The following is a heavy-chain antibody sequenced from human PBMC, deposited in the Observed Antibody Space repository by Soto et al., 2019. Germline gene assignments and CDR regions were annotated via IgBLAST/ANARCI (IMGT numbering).Heavy chain of an antibody. CDR3: AREDGSGSYYNVGDY. CDR1: GFTFSSYW. Sequence: EVQLVESGGGLVQPGGSLRLSCAASGFTFSSYWMHWVRQAPGKGLVWVSRINSDGSSTTYADSVKGRFTISRDNDXXTLYLQMNSLRAEDTAVYYCAREDGSGSYYNVGDYWGQGTLVTVSS. J-gene: IGHJ4*02. CDR2: INSDGSST. V-gene: IGHV3-74*01. D-gene: IGHD3-10*01.